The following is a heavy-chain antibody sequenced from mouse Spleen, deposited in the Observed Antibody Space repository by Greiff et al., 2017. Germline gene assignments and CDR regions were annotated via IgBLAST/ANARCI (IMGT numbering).Heavy chain of an antibody. CDR1: GYTFTSYW. Sequence: QVQLKQPGAELVMPGASVKLSCKASGYTFTSYWMHWVKQRPGQGLEWIGEIDPSDSYTNYNQKFKGKATLTVDKSSSTAYMQLSSLTSEDSAVYYCARWDGLDYWGQGTTLTVSS. J-gene: IGHJ2*01. D-gene: IGHD4-1*01. V-gene: IGHV1-69*01. CDR3: ARWDGLDY. CDR2: IDPSDSYT.